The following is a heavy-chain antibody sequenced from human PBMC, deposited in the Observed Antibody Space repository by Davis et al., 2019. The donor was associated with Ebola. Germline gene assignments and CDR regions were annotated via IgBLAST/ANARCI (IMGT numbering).Heavy chain of an antibody. CDR2: LDAGGHAT. V-gene: IGHV3-NL1*01. J-gene: IGHJ3*02. D-gene: IGHD7-27*01. Sequence: GGSLRLSCAASGFTFSSYGMHWVRQAPGKGLEWVSGLDAGGHATYYADSVKGRFTISRDNAKNTLYLQMNTLRAEDTAVYYCARDLGMGRRVDAFDIWGQGTMVTVSS. CDR3: ARDLGMGRRVDAFDI. CDR1: GFTFSSYG.